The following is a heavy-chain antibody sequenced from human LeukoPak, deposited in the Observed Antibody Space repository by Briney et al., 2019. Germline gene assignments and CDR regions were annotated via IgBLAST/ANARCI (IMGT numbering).Heavy chain of an antibody. CDR1: GESLSGGY. V-gene: IGHV4-34*01. CDR2: VDHYGST. Sequence: SETLSLTCAVYGESLSGGYWSWIRQPPGKGLEWIGEVDHYGSTNNNPSLKSRVTISVDTSKNQFSLKLSSVTDADTAIYYCARATATGSWGLFDYWGQGTQVIVSS. D-gene: IGHD1-1*01. J-gene: IGHJ4*02. CDR3: ARATATGSWGLFDY.